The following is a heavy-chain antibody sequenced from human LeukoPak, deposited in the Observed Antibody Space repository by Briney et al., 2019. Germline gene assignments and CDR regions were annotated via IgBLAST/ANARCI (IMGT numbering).Heavy chain of an antibody. CDR1: GYTFKSNG. CDR2: ISVQNGNT. J-gene: IGHJ4*02. Sequence: ASVTVSCKASGYTFKSNGISWVRQAPGQGLEWMGWISVQNGNTFYEQKFQGRVTMNTDTCKSTAYMELTNLTSDDTPVYYCAKDTRDFWSGYFDYWGQGSLVRVSS. V-gene: IGHV1-18*01. D-gene: IGHD3-3*01. CDR3: AKDTRDFWSGYFDY.